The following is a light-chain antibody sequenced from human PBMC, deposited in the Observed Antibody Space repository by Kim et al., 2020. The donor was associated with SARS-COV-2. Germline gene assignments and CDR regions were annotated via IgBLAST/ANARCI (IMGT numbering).Light chain of an antibody. CDR2: DVS. Sequence: QSVTISCTGTSRDVGGYNYVSWYQQHPGKAPKLMIYDVSKRPSGVPDRFSGSKSGNTASLTISGLQAEDEADYYCCSYAGSYTFWVFGGGTKLTVL. CDR1: SRDVGGYNY. V-gene: IGLV2-11*01. J-gene: IGLJ3*02. CDR3: CSYAGSYTFWV.